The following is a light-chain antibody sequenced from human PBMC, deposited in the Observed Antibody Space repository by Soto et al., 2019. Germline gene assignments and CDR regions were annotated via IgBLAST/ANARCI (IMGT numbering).Light chain of an antibody. J-gene: IGKJ2*01. V-gene: IGKV3-15*01. CDR1: KSVGGN. Sequence: EKVMTQSPATLSVSPGERATLSCRASKSVGGNLACYQQRPGRAPRLLIYDASTRATDIPARFSGSGSGTEFTLTISSLQSEDFALYYCQQYNNWPLYTFGQGTKLEIK. CDR2: DAS. CDR3: QQYNNWPLYT.